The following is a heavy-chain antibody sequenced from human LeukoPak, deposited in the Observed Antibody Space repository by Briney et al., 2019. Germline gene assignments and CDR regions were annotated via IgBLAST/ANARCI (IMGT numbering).Heavy chain of an antibody. CDR1: GYTFTSYG. Sequence: ASVKVSCKASGYTFTSYGISWVRQAPGQGLEWMGWISAYNGNTNYAQKLQGRVTMTTDTSTCTAYMELRSLRSDDTAVYYCARGYCSSTSCYNWFDPWGQGTLVTVSS. J-gene: IGHJ5*02. CDR2: ISAYNGNT. D-gene: IGHD2-2*01. CDR3: ARGYCSSTSCYNWFDP. V-gene: IGHV1-18*01.